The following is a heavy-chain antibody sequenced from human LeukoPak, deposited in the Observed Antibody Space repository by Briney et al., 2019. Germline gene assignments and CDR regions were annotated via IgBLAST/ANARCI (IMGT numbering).Heavy chain of an antibody. J-gene: IGHJ4*02. CDR2: ISSSSSYI. CDR3: AGGYSSSWYYFDY. D-gene: IGHD6-13*01. V-gene: IGHV3-21*01. CDR1: GFTFSSYS. Sequence: GGSLRLSCAASGFTFSSYSMNWVRQAPGKGLEWVSSISSSSSYIYYADSVKGRFTISRDNAKNSLYLQMNSLRAGDTAVYYCAGGYSSSWYYFDYWGQGTLVTVSS.